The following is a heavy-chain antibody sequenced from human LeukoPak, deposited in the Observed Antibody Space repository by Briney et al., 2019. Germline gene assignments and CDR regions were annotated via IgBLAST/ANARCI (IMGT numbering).Heavy chain of an antibody. CDR3: VNGGSGSYPIY. V-gene: IGHV3-64D*09. CDR1: GFTFSSYA. J-gene: IGHJ4*02. CDR2: ISSDGRST. Sequence: GGSLRLSCAASGFTFSSYAMHWVRQAPGKGLDYVSAISSDGRSTYYADSVKGRFTISRDNSKNTLYLQMSSLRPEDAAVYYCVNGGSGSYPIYWGQGTLVTVSS. D-gene: IGHD3-10*01.